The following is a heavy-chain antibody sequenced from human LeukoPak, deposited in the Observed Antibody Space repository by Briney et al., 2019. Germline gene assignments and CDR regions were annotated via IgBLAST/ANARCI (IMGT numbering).Heavy chain of an antibody. CDR3: ARLQISGSWPHYYYYYMDV. J-gene: IGHJ6*03. Sequence: SETLSLTCTVSGGSISSYYWSWIRQPPGKGLEWIGYIYYSGSTSYNPSLKSRVTISVDTSKNQFSLKLSSVTAADTAVYYCARLQISGSWPHYYYYYMDVWGKGTTVTVSS. D-gene: IGHD1-26*01. V-gene: IGHV4-59*08. CDR1: GGSISSYY. CDR2: IYYSGST.